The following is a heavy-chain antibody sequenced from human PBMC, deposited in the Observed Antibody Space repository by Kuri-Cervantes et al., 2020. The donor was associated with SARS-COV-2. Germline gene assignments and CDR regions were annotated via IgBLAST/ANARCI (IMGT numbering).Heavy chain of an antibody. Sequence: GESLKISCAASGFTFSDHYMGWVRQAPGKGLEWVGRTRNKANSYTTEYAASVKGRFTISRDDSKNSLYLQMNSLKTEDTAVYYCARRAPYAKSGSYFYFLDLWGQGALVTVSS. CDR2: TRNKANSYTT. D-gene: IGHD3-3*01. V-gene: IGHV3-72*01. J-gene: IGHJ5*02. CDR3: ARRAPYAKSGSYFYFLDL. CDR1: GFTFSDHY.